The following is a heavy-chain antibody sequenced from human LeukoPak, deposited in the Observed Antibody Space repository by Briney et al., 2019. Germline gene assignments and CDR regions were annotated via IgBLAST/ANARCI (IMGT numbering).Heavy chain of an antibody. J-gene: IGHJ3*02. CDR2: IYYSGST. CDR3: ARGGAAYYDILTGPRVDAFDI. D-gene: IGHD3-9*01. V-gene: IGHV4-61*01. Sequence: SETLSLTCTVSGGSIRSGRYYWGWIRQPPGKGLEWIGYIYYSGSTNYNPSLKSRVTISVDTSKNQFSLKLSSVTAADTAVYYCARGGAAYYDILTGPRVDAFDIWGQGTMVTVSS. CDR1: GGSIRSGRYY.